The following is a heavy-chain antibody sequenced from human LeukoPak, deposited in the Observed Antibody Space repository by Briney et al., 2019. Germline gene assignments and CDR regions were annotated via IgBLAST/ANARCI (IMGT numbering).Heavy chain of an antibody. D-gene: IGHD1-14*01. J-gene: IGHJ4*02. Sequence: GGSLRLSCAASGFTFSSCGFNWVRQAPGKGLEWVSSIGPTGTDRYYADSVRGRFTISRDNAKNSMYLQMDSLRDEDTAVYYCATETNGRHYDYWGQGTLLTVSS. CDR1: GFTFSSCG. CDR3: ATETNGRHYDY. V-gene: IGHV3-21*01. CDR2: IGPTGTDR.